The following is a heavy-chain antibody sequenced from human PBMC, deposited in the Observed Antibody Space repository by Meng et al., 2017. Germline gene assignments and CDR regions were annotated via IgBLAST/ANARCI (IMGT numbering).Heavy chain of an antibody. CDR3: ARVKITGTTRSIDY. D-gene: IGHD1-7*01. J-gene: IGHJ4*02. V-gene: IGHV4-61*01. CDR1: GGSVMSGSFY. CDR2: IYYSGST. Sequence: QGRLQEPGPGLVRPCESLALTFTVLGGSVMSGSFYWSWIRQPPGKGLECIGYIYYSGSTNYNPSLKSRVTISVDTSKNQFSLKLSSVTAADTAVYYCARVKITGTTRSIDYWGQGTLVTVSS.